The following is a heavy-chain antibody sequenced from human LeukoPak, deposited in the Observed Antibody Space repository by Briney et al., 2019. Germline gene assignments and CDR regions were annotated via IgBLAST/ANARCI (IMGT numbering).Heavy chain of an antibody. D-gene: IGHD3-3*01. Sequence: PGGSLRLSCAASGFTFSSYAMSWVRQAPGKGLGWVSAISGSGGSTYYADSVKGRFTISRDNSKNTLYLQMNSLRAEDTAVYYCAKVGAYYDFWSGHHYFDYWGQGTLVTVSS. V-gene: IGHV3-23*01. CDR1: GFTFSSYA. J-gene: IGHJ4*02. CDR2: ISGSGGST. CDR3: AKVGAYYDFWSGHHYFDY.